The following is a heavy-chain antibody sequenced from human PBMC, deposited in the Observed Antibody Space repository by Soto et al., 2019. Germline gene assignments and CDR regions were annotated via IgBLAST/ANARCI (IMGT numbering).Heavy chain of an antibody. V-gene: IGHV4-34*01. CDR1: GGSFSGYY. Sequence: SETLSLTCAVYGGSFSGYYWSWIRQPPGKGLEWIGEINHSGSTNYNPSLKSRVTISADKSKNQFSLKLSSVTAADTAVYYCARGVDTAIVIYGYWGQGTMVTVSS. D-gene: IGHD5-18*01. CDR3: ARGVDTAIVIYGY. CDR2: INHSGST. J-gene: IGHJ4*02.